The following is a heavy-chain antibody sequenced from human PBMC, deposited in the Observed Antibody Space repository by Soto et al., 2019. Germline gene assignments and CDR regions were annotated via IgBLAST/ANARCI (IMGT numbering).Heavy chain of an antibody. D-gene: IGHD3-16*02. CDR2: INHSGST. Sequence: SETLSLTCAVYGESFSGYYWSWIRQPPGKGLEWIGEINHSGSTNYNPSLKSRGTISVDTSKNQFSLKLSSVTAADTAVYYCACYQLLAYYYYGIDVWGQGTTVTVSS. V-gene: IGHV4-34*01. CDR1: GESFSGYY. J-gene: IGHJ6*02. CDR3: ACYQLLAYYYYGIDV.